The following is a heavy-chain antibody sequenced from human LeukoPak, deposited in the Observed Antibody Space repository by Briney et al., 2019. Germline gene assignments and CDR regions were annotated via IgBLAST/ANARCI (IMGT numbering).Heavy chain of an antibody. Sequence: SGGSLRLSCAASGFPFSDYGMYWVRQAPGKGLEWLAVISHDGNNKYYAESVKGRIAISRDNSMNTLYLQMNSLRAEDTAVYYCAKVRWGSDNALDSWGQGTLVTGSS. V-gene: IGHV3-30*18. CDR1: GFPFSDYG. D-gene: IGHD3-16*01. CDR3: AKVRWGSDNALDS. J-gene: IGHJ4*02. CDR2: ISHDGNNK.